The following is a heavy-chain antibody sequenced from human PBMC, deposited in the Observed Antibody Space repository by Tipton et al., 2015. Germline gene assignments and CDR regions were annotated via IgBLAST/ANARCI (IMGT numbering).Heavy chain of an antibody. D-gene: IGHD3-3*02. CDR3: THYIYGVAPSGVY. V-gene: IGHV4-59*12. Sequence: TLSLTCGVSGASISSFYWSWIRQPPGKGLEWIGYIYYSGSTNYNPSLKSRVTISVDASKSQFSLRLSSVTAADTAVYYCTHYIYGVAPSGVYWGQGTLVTVSS. CDR1: GASISSFY. CDR2: IYYSGST. J-gene: IGHJ4*02.